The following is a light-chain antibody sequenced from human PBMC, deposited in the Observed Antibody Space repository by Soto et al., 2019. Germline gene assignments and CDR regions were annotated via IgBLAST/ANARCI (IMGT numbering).Light chain of an antibody. V-gene: IGLV2-14*03. Sequence: QAASVSGSPGQSITISCTGSSSDVGDNNYVSWYQQHPGKAPKLMIYDVNNRPLGISIRFSGSKSGNTASLTISGLQAEDEGGYYCSSYTSTNSLVVFGGGTKVTVL. CDR2: DVN. CDR3: SSYTSTNSLVV. CDR1: SSDVGDNNY. J-gene: IGLJ2*01.